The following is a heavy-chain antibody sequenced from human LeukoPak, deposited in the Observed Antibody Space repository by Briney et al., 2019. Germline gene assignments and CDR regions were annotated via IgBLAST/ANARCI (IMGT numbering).Heavy chain of an antibody. D-gene: IGHD3-22*01. CDR2: ISDSGSST. CDR1: GITLSNYG. J-gene: IGHJ4*02. V-gene: IGHV3-23*01. Sequence: GGSLRLSCAVSGITLSNYGMSWVRQAPGKGLEWVAGISDSGSSTNYADSVKGRFTISRDNPKNTLYLQMNSLRAEDTAVYFCAKRGVVIRVILVGFHKEAYYFDSWGQGALVTVSS. CDR3: AKRGVVIRVILVGFHKEAYYFDS.